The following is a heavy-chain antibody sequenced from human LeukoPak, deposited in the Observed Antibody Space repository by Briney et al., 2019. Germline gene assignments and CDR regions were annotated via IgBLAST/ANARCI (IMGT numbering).Heavy chain of an antibody. CDR1: GGSISSYY. V-gene: IGHV4-4*09. J-gene: IGHJ4*02. D-gene: IGHD3-16*01. CDR3: ATQGRMGQYYFDY. CDR2: IYTSGST. Sequence: SETLSLTCTVSGGSISSYYWSRIRQPPGKGLEWIGYIYTSGSTNYNPSLKSRVTISVDTSKNQFSLKLSSVTAADTAVYYCATQGRMGQYYFDYWGQGTLVTVSS.